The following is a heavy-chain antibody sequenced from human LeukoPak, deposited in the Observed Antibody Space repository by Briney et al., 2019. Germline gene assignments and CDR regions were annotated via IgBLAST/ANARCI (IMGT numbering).Heavy chain of an antibody. Sequence: GASVKVSCKASGYTFTSYDINWVRQAPGQGLEWMGGIIPIFGTANYAQKFQGRVTITTDESTSTAYMELSSLRSEDTAVYYCARGSQGGSYYEDYWGQGTLVTVSS. J-gene: IGHJ4*02. CDR2: IIPIFGTA. CDR3: ARGSQGGSYYEDY. V-gene: IGHV1-69*05. D-gene: IGHD1-26*01. CDR1: GYTFTSYD.